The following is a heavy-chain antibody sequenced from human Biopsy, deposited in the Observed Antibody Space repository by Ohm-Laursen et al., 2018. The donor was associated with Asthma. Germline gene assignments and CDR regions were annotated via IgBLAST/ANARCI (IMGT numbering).Heavy chain of an antibody. Sequence: TLSLTCTFSYDSITSGGYYGTWIRRHPGKGLEWVGFIYYSGSTYYNPSLKSRVSISIDTSKNQFSLKLSPVTAADTAVYYCARAQDYYDSRGYYRSFDYWGQGTLVTGSS. J-gene: IGHJ4*02. CDR3: ARAQDYYDSRGYYRSFDY. CDR1: YDSITSGGYY. V-gene: IGHV4-31*03. D-gene: IGHD3-22*01. CDR2: IYYSGST.